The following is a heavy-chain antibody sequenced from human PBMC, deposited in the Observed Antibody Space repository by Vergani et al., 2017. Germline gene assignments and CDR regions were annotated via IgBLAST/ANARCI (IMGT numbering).Heavy chain of an antibody. V-gene: IGHV4-34*01. D-gene: IGHD4-17*01. CDR1: GGSFSGYY. CDR2: INHSGST. J-gene: IGHJ4*02. Sequence: QVQLQQWGAGLLKPSETLSLTCAVYGGSFSGYYWSWIRQPPGKGLEWIGEINHSGSTNYNPSLKSRVTISVDTSKNQFSLKLSAVTAADTAVYYCARVRVPGRTTNYWGQGTLVTVSS. CDR3: ARVRVPGRTTNY.